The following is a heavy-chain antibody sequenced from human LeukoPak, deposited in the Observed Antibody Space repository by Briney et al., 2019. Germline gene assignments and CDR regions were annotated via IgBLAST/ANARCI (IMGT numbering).Heavy chain of an antibody. Sequence: ASVKVSCKTSGYTFTDYYLHWVRLAPGQGLEWMGRIDPNSGGTNYAQKFQVRVTVTRDTSISTVYMELSGLRSDDTAVYYCARVPGPYTTSRFDYWGQGTLVTVSS. D-gene: IGHD6-13*01. CDR2: IDPNSGGT. J-gene: IGHJ4*02. V-gene: IGHV1-2*02. CDR1: GYTFTDYY. CDR3: ARVPGPYTTSRFDY.